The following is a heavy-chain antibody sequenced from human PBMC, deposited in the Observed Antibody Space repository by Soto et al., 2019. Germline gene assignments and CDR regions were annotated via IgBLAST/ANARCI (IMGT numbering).Heavy chain of an antibody. V-gene: IGHV1-2*02. D-gene: IGHD2-21*01. Sequence: QVQLVQSGPEVKTPGASVRVSCKSSGYTFGAYYIHWVRQAPGQGLEWMGWVSPLTGGTNLAQRCQGRLTLTRDTSINTGFMELRWLRSGDTALYFCAREFDSGDMGLDLWGQGTTVSVSS. CDR2: VSPLTGGT. CDR3: AREFDSGDMGLDL. J-gene: IGHJ6*02. CDR1: GYTFGAYY.